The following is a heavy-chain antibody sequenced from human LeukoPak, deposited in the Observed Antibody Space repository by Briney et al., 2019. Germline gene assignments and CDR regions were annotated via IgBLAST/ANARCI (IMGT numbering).Heavy chain of an antibody. J-gene: IGHJ4*02. CDR3: ARVILSGSYYFES. CDR2: INPDSGGT. CDR1: GYTFTGYY. V-gene: IGHV1-2*02. Sequence: ASVKVPCKASGYTFTGYYMHWVRQAPGQGLEWMGWINPDSGGTNYEQKFRGRVTMTRDTSISTAYMDLSRLTSDDTAVYYCARVILSGSYYFESWGQGTLVTVSS. D-gene: IGHD3-10*01.